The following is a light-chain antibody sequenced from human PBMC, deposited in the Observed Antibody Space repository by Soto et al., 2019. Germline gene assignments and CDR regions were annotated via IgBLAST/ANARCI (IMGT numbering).Light chain of an antibody. V-gene: IGKV2-30*01. Sequence: DVVMTQSPLSLPVTLGQPASISCRSSQSLVYSDGNTYLNWFQQRPGQSPRRLIYKVSNRDSGVPDRFSGSGSVTDFTLKISRVEAEDVGVYYCMQGTFWPRTFGQGTSVEIK. CDR2: KVS. CDR1: QSLVYSDGNTY. J-gene: IGKJ1*01. CDR3: MQGTFWPRT.